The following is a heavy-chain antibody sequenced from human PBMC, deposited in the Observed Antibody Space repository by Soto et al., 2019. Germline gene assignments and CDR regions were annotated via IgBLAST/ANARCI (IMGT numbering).Heavy chain of an antibody. Sequence: SETLSLTCTVSGGSIXSYYWSWIRQPPGKGLEWIGYIYYSGSTNYNPSLKSRVTISVDTSKNQFSLKLSSVTAADTAVYYCARDHRGSGYALPLIWGQGTLLTVSS. J-gene: IGHJ4*02. D-gene: IGHD5-12*01. CDR3: ARDHRGSGYALPLI. CDR2: IYYSGST. CDR1: GGSIXSYY. V-gene: IGHV4-59*01.